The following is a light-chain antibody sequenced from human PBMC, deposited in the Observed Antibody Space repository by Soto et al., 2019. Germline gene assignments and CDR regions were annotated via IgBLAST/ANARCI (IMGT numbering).Light chain of an antibody. J-gene: IGLJ3*02. Sequence: QSVLTQPPSVSGAPGQRVTISCTGSSSNIGAGYDVHWYQQFPGTVPKLLIYGNDDRTSGVPDRFSGSKSGTSASLAITGLEAEDEAYYYCESHDPGLGGRVFGGGTKLTVL. CDR1: SSNIGAGYD. CDR3: ESHDPGLGGRV. CDR2: GND. V-gene: IGLV1-40*01.